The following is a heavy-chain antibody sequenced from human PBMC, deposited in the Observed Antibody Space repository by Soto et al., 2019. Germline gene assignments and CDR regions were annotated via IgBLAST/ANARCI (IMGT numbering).Heavy chain of an antibody. J-gene: IGHJ3*01. V-gene: IGHV3-23*01. D-gene: IGHD4-4*01. Sequence: EAQLWEPGGGPVHPGGSLRLSCEASGFSFDIYAMAWVRRAPGKGLEWVSAISSSSGATTYYADSVRGRFTISRDNSRNTLYLQMSSLRVEDTAVYYCAQMATLTTSALDVWGQGTKVSVSS. CDR2: ISSSSGATT. CDR3: AQMATLTTSALDV. CDR1: GFSFDIYA.